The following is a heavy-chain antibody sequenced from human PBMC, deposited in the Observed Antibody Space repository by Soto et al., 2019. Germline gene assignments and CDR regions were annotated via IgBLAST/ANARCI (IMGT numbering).Heavy chain of an antibody. Sequence: SETLSLTCTVSGGSISSYYWSWIRQPPGKGLEWIGYIYYSGSTNYNPSLKSRVTISVDTSKNQFSLKLSSVTAADTAVYYCARFHDYYYYMDVWGKGTTVTVSS. CDR3: ARFHDYYYYMDV. V-gene: IGHV4-59*12. CDR2: IYYSGST. CDR1: GGSISSYY. J-gene: IGHJ6*03.